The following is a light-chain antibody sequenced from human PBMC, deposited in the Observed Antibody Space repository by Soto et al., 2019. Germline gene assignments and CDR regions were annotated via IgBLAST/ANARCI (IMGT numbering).Light chain of an antibody. CDR3: QQYNTFSFT. Sequence: DIQMTQSPSTLSASLGDRVTITCRASRAISDWLAWYQQRPGKAPKLLIYRASILESVVPSRFSGSGSGTEFSLTISGQQPDDFAPYSGQQYNTFSFTFGQGTKLDI. V-gene: IGKV1-5*03. J-gene: IGKJ2*01. CDR1: RAISDW. CDR2: RAS.